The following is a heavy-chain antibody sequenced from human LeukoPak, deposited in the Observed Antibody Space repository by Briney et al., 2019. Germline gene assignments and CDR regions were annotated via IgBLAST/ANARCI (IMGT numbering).Heavy chain of an antibody. CDR3: ARLVGYCSSTSCYRPFDI. D-gene: IGHD2-2*01. J-gene: IGHJ3*02. CDR2: IYYSGSN. V-gene: IGHV4-59*08. CDR1: GGSISSYY. Sequence: LETLSLTCTVSGGSISSYYWSWLRQPPGKGLEWIGYIYYSGSNNYNPTLKSRVTISAGTSKPQSPLKLSSVSAADTAVYSCARLVGYCSSTSCYRPFDIWGQATMPTVSS.